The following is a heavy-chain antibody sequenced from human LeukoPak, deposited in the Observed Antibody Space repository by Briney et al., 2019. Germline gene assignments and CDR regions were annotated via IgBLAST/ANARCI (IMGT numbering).Heavy chain of an antibody. CDR3: AKGTGYCSSSSCYMGDY. V-gene: IGHV3-73*01. D-gene: IGHD2-2*02. CDR1: GFTFSSYW. J-gene: IGHJ4*02. Sequence: PGGSLRLSCAASGFTFSSYWMSWVRQASGKGLEWVGRIRSKANSYATAYAASVKGRFTISRDNSKNTLYLQMNSLRAEGTAVYYCAKGTGYCSSSSCYMGDYWGQGTLVTVSS. CDR2: IRSKANSYAT.